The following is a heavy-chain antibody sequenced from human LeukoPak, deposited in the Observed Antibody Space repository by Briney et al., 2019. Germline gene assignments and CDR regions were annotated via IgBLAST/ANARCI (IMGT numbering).Heavy chain of an antibody. D-gene: IGHD3-22*01. J-gene: IGHJ4*02. CDR1: GFTFSSYG. V-gene: IGHV3-30*03. CDR3: ERDFYDSSGYYQVNY. CDR2: ISYDGSNK. Sequence: GGSLRLSCAASGFTFSSYGMHWVRQAPGKGLEWVAVISYDGSNKDFADSLKGRLTISRDNSKSTLYLQMNSLRAEDTAVYYCERDFYDSSGYYQVNYWGQGTLVTVSS.